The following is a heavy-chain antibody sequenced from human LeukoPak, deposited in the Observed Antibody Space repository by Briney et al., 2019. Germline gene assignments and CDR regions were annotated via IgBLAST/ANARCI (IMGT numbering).Heavy chain of an antibody. CDR2: ISSSSSYI. J-gene: IGHJ4*02. CDR3: ARGYCGGDCHLFDY. Sequence: GGSLRLSCAASGFTFSSYSMNWVRQAPGKGLEWVSSISSSSSYIYYADSVKGRFTISRDNAKNSLYLQMNSLRAEDTAVYYCARGYCGGDCHLFDYWGQGTLVTVSS. V-gene: IGHV3-21*01. D-gene: IGHD2-21*02. CDR1: GFTFSSYS.